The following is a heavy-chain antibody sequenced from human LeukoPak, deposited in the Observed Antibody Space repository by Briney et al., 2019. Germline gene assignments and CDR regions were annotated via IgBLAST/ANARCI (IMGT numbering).Heavy chain of an antibody. J-gene: IGHJ4*02. CDR2: IYYSGST. CDR3: ARGGGGQQLVQTFDY. V-gene: IGHV4-59*01. CDR1: GDSIRGYH. D-gene: IGHD6-13*01. Sequence: PSETLSLTCAVSGDSIRGYHWSWIRQPPGKGLEWIGYIYYSGSTNYNPSLKSRVTISVDTSKNQFSLKLSSVTAADTAVYYCARGGGGQQLVQTFDYWGQGTLVTVSS.